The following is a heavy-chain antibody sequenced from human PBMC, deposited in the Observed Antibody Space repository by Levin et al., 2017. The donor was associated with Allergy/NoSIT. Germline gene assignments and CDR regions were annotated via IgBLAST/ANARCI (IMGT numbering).Heavy chain of an antibody. CDR3: ARAKDQWRDYGDYVGAFDI. Sequence: GGSLRLSCAASGFTFSSYSMNWVRQAPGKGLEWVSSISSSSSYIYYADSVKGRFTISRDNAKNSLYLQMNSLRAEDTAVYYCARAKDQWRDYGDYVGAFDIWGQGTMVTVSS. CDR2: ISSSSSYI. V-gene: IGHV3-21*01. J-gene: IGHJ3*02. D-gene: IGHD4-17*01. CDR1: GFTFSSYS.